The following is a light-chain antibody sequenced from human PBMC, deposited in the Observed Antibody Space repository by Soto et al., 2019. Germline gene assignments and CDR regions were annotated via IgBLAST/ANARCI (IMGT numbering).Light chain of an antibody. Sequence: QAVVTQPPSASGTPGQRVTISCSGSSSNIGTNTVNWYYQLPGTAPKLLIYRNNQRPSGVPDRFSGSKSGTSASLAISGLQSEDEGDYYCAAWDDSLNGVVFGGGTKLTVL. CDR1: SSNIGTNT. J-gene: IGLJ2*01. CDR2: RNN. V-gene: IGLV1-44*01. CDR3: AAWDDSLNGVV.